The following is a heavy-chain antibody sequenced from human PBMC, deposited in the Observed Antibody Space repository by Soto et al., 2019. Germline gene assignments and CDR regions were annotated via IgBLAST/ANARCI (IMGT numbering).Heavy chain of an antibody. CDR3: ARGLGYYYDSSGYFPFGY. D-gene: IGHD3-22*01. Sequence: ASVKVSCKASGGTFSSYAISWVRQAPGQGLEWMGGIISIFGTANYAQKFQGRVTITADKSTSTAYMELSSLRSEDTAVYYCARGLGYYYDSSGYFPFGYWGQGTLVTVSS. CDR1: GGTFSSYA. J-gene: IGHJ4*02. CDR2: IISIFGTA. V-gene: IGHV1-69*06.